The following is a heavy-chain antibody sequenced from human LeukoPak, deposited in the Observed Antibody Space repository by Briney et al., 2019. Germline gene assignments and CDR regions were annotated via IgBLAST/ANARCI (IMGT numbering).Heavy chain of an antibody. CDR1: GFTFSSYS. Sequence: PGGSLRLSCAASGFTFSSYSMNWVRQAPGKGLEWVSYISSSSSTIYYADSVKGRFTISRDNAKNSLYLQMNSLRAEDTAVYYCARAESPYYYDSSGYYSHAPDYWGQGTLVTVSS. CDR2: ISSSSSTI. CDR3: ARAESPYYYDSSGYYSHAPDY. D-gene: IGHD3-22*01. J-gene: IGHJ4*02. V-gene: IGHV3-48*01.